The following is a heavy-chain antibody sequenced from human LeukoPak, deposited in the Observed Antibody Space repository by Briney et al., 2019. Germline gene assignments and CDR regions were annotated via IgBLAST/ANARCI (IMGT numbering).Heavy chain of an antibody. V-gene: IGHV3-9*01. CDR1: RFTFDDYA. J-gene: IGHJ6*02. CDR3: AREVVPAYYYGMDV. Sequence: GRSLRLSCAASRFTFDDYAMHWVRQAPGKGLEWVSGISWNSGSIGYADSVKGRFTISRDNAKNSLYLQKNSLRAEDTAVYYCAREVVPAYYYGMDVWGQGTTVTVSS. D-gene: IGHD2-2*01. CDR2: ISWNSGSI.